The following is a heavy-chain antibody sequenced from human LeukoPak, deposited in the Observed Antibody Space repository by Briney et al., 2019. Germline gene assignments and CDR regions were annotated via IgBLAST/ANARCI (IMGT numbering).Heavy chain of an antibody. CDR2: INPNSGDT. J-gene: IGHJ4*02. Sequence: ASVKVSCKASGYTFTGYYMHWVRQAPGQGLEWMGWINPNSGDTSFAQKFQGRVTMTRDTSITTAYMELSRVRSDDTAVYYCGRVGGRSSRWYPDFDYWGQGTLVTVSS. D-gene: IGHD6-13*01. CDR1: GYTFTGYY. CDR3: GRVGGRSSRWYPDFDY. V-gene: IGHV1-2*02.